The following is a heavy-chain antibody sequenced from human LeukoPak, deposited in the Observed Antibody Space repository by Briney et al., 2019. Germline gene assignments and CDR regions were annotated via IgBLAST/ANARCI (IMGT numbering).Heavy chain of an antibody. CDR3: ARHNPQAPYGDYGS. Sequence: SETLSLTCTVSGGSISSSYWSWIRQPPGKGLEWVGHIHTSGDSNYNPSLKSRVTISVDTSKNQLSLKLSSVTAADTAVYYCARHNPQAPYGDYGSWGQGILVTVSS. V-gene: IGHV4-4*09. D-gene: IGHD4-17*01. J-gene: IGHJ4*02. CDR2: IHTSGDS. CDR1: GGSISSSY.